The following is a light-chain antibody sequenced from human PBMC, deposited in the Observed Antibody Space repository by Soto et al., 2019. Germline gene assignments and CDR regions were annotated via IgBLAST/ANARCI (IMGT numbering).Light chain of an antibody. V-gene: IGKV3-11*01. J-gene: IGKJ4*01. CDR3: QQRSKWPLT. CDR1: QSVTSN. CDR2: GVS. Sequence: EIVLTQSSATLSLSPGERATLSCRASQSVTSNALAWYQQKPGQAPRLLIYGVSSRATGIPDRFSCSGSGTDFTLTISSLEPEDFAVYYCQQRSKWPLTFGGGTKVEIK.